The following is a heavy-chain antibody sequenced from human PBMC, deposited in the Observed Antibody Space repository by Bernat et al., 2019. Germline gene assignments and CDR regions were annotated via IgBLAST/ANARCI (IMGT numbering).Heavy chain of an antibody. J-gene: IGHJ4*02. Sequence: EVQLVESGGGLVKPGGSLRLSCAASGFTFSSYSMNWVRQAPGKGLEWVSSISSSSSYIYYADSVKGRFTISRDNSKNTLYLQMNSLRAEDTAVYYCAKNVGSGWRYYFDYWGQGTLVTVSS. CDR1: GFTFSSYS. CDR2: ISSSSSYI. V-gene: IGHV3-21*04. D-gene: IGHD6-19*01. CDR3: AKNVGSGWRYYFDY.